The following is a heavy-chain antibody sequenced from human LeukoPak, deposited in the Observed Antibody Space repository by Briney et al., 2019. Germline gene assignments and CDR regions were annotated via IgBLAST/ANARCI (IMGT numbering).Heavy chain of an antibody. CDR1: GFTFSSYG. CDR3: ATLLNWNDGGDY. CDR2: ISGSGGST. V-gene: IGHV3-23*01. D-gene: IGHD1-20*01. Sequence: GGSLRLSCAASGFTFSSYGMHWVRQAPGKGLEWVSAISGSGGSTYYADSVKGRFTISRDNSKNTLYLQMNSLRAEDTAVYYCATLLNWNDGGDYWGQGTLVTVSS. J-gene: IGHJ4*02.